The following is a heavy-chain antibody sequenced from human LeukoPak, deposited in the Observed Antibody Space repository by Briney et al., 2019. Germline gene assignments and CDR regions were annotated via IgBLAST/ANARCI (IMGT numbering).Heavy chain of an antibody. CDR3: ARDLGLEAFDI. CDR1: GGSISSYY. D-gene: IGHD3-22*01. CDR2: IYYNGST. V-gene: IGHV4-59*01. Sequence: PSETLSLTCTVSGGSISSYYWSWIRQPPGKGLEWIGYIYYNGSTNYNPSLKSRVTISVDTSKNQFSLKLSSVTAADTAVYYCARDLGLEAFDIWGQGTMVTVSS. J-gene: IGHJ3*02.